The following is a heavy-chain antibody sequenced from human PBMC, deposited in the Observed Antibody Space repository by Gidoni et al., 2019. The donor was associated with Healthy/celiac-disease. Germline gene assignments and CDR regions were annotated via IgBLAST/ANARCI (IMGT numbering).Heavy chain of an antibody. D-gene: IGHD2-2*01. Sequence: EVQLVESGGGLVQPGGSLRLSCAASGFTFSSYWMHWVRQAPGKGLVWVSRINSDGSSTSYADSVKGRFTISRDNAKNTLYLQMNSLRAEDTAVYYCAIFPIVVVPAASPYGMDVWGQGTTVTVSS. V-gene: IGHV3-74*01. J-gene: IGHJ6*02. CDR3: AIFPIVVVPAASPYGMDV. CDR2: INSDGSST. CDR1: GFTFSSYW.